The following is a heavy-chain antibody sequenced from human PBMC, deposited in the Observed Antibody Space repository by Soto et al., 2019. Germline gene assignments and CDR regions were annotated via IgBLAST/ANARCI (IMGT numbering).Heavy chain of an antibody. J-gene: IGHJ3*02. D-gene: IGHD5-12*01. Sequence: ASVKVSCKASGYTFTGYYMHWVRQAPGQGLEWMGWINPNSGGTNYAQKFQGWVTMTRDTSISTAYMELSRLRSDDTAVYYCARGGYSGYEGAGDDAFGIWGQGTMVTVSS. CDR1: GYTFTGYY. CDR2: INPNSGGT. CDR3: ARGGYSGYEGAGDDAFGI. V-gene: IGHV1-2*04.